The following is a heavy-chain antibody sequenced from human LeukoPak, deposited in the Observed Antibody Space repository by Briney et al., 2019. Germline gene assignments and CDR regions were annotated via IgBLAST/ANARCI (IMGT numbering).Heavy chain of an antibody. CDR1: GLTVTSNY. CDR2: IYSGGDT. J-gene: IGHJ4*02. V-gene: IGHV3-53*01. CDR3: ARPGYSTGAFDY. D-gene: IGHD6-25*01. Sequence: GVSLRLSCAASGLTVTSNYMSWIRQAPGKGLEWVSVIYSGGDTYYADSVKGRFTISRDNSKNTLYLQMNSLRAEDTAVYYCARPGYSTGAFDYWGQGTLVTVSS.